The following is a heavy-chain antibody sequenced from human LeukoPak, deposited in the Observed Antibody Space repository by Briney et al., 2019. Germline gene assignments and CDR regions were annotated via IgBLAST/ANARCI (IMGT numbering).Heavy chain of an antibody. J-gene: IGHJ5*02. D-gene: IGHD6-19*01. CDR1: GFTFDDYT. V-gene: IGHV3-43*01. CDR3: AKEYDLIAVAYLFDP. CDR2: ISWDGGST. Sequence: GGSLRLSCAASGFTFDDYTMHWVRQAPGKGLEWVSLISWDGGSTYYADSVKGRFTISRDNSKNTLYLQMNSLRAEDTAVYYYAKEYDLIAVAYLFDPWGQGTLVTVSS.